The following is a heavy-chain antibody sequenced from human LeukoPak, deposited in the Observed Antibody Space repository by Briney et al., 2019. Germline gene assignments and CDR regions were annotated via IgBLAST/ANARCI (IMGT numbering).Heavy chain of an antibody. D-gene: IGHD6-13*01. CDR2: IKNKRDGETT. V-gene: IGHV3-15*01. CDR3: ARMYSSSFVVPD. J-gene: IGHJ4*02. Sequence: SGGSLRLSCTASGSTASRFSFSEAWMSWVRQAPGKGLEWVGRIKNKRDGETTDYAEPVKGRFTISRDNSKNTLYLQMNSLRAEDTAVYYCARMYSSSFVVPDWGQGTLVTVSS. CDR1: GSTASRFSFSEAW.